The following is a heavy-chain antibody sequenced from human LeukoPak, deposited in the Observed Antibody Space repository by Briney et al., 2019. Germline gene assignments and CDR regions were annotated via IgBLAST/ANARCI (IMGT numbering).Heavy chain of an antibody. D-gene: IGHD2-8*01. V-gene: IGHV3-30*04. CDR2: ISYDGSNK. Sequence: GGPLRLSCGASGFPYCSYAMHWVRQAPGKGLEGVAVISYDGSNKYYADSVKGRFTISRDNSKNTLYLRMNSLRAEDTAVYYCARSDVLMVYAKGGYYFDYWGQGTLVTVSS. CDR1: GFPYCSYA. J-gene: IGHJ4*02. CDR3: ARSDVLMVYAKGGYYFDY.